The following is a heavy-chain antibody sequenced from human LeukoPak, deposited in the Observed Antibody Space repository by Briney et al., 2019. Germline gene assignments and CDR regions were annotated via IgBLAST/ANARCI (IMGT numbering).Heavy chain of an antibody. J-gene: IGHJ4*02. CDR3: ARGGPYSNYPIDY. CDR1: GGSFSGYY. V-gene: IGHV4-34*01. CDR2: INHSGST. Sequence: PSETLSLTCAVYGGSFSGYYWSWIRQPPGKGLEWIGEINHSGSTNYNPSLKSRVTISVDTSKNQFSLKLSSVTAADTAVYYCARGGPYSNYPIDYWGQGTLVTVSS. D-gene: IGHD4-11*01.